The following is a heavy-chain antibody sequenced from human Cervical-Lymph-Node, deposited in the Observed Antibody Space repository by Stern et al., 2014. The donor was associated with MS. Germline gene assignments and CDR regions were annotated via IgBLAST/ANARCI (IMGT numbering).Heavy chain of an antibody. CDR3: VRGAAPSSSSDAFDL. Sequence: QVQLQESGPGLVKPSETLSLTCTVTGASISSSNYWGWIRQPPGKGLDWVGHIYWSGNTHYNPSLKNRLTISVEASKNQFTMMLTSVTAADTGIYYCVRGAAPSSSSDAFDLWGLGTMVTVSS. V-gene: IGHV4-39*02. D-gene: IGHD6-6*01. CDR1: GASISSSNY. J-gene: IGHJ3*01. CDR2: IYWSGNT.